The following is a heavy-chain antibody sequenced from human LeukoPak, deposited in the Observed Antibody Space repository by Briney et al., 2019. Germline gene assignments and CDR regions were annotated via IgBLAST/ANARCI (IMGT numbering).Heavy chain of an antibody. Sequence: GESLKISCKGSHSRLTSYWIGWVRQMPGKGLEWMGIIYPGDSDTRYSPSFQGQVTISADKTISTAYLQWCSLKDSDTGMCYCASQDANFGGKDYWGQGTLVTVSS. CDR1: HSRLTSYW. CDR2: IYPGDSDT. CDR3: ASQDANFGGKDY. V-gene: IGHV5-51*01. J-gene: IGHJ4*02. D-gene: IGHD4-23*01.